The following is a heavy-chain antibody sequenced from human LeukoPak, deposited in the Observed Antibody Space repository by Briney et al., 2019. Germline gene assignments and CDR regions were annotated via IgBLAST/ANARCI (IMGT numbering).Heavy chain of an antibody. J-gene: IGHJ4*02. CDR3: AKVLGYSYGSDY. Sequence: GGSLRLSCAVSGFSVSNYYMNWVRQAPGKGLEWVSAISGSGGSTYYADSVKGRFTISRDNSKNTLYLQMNSLRAEDTAVYYCAKVLGYSYGSDYWGQGTLVTVSS. CDR2: ISGSGGST. D-gene: IGHD5-18*01. CDR1: GFSVSNYY. V-gene: IGHV3-23*01.